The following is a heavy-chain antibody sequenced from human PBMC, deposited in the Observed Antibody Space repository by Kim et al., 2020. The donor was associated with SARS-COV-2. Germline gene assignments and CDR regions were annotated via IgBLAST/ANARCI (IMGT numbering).Heavy chain of an antibody. Sequence: GGSLRLSCAASGFTFSSYGMHWVRQAPGKGLEWVAVIWYDGSNKYYADSVKGRFTISRDNSKNTLYLQMNSLRAEDTAVYYCAKDRGGYDSPDYWGQGTLVTVSS. CDR3: AKDRGGYDSPDY. V-gene: IGHV3-33*06. J-gene: IGHJ4*02. D-gene: IGHD5-12*01. CDR2: IWYDGSNK. CDR1: GFTFSSYG.